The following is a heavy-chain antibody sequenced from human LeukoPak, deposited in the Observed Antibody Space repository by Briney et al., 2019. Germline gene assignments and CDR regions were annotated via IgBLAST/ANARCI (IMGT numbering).Heavy chain of an antibody. CDR3: ARDYCSGPKCYFTDY. D-gene: IGHD2-15*01. V-gene: IGHV3-30*07. J-gene: IGHJ4*02. CDR1: GFTFSSYA. Sequence: GRSLRLSCAASGFTFSSYALHWVRQAPGKGLEWVAVISSDGITKYYADSVKGRFTISRDNAKNSLFLQMNSLRAEDTAVYYCARDYCSGPKCYFTDYWGQGALVTVSS. CDR2: ISSDGITK.